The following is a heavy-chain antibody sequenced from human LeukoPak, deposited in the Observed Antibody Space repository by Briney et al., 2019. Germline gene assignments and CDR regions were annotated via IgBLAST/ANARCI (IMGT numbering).Heavy chain of an antibody. CDR2: IIPIFGTA. CDR3: ARDLNTNPLYCSSTSCYPYYYMDV. V-gene: IGHV1-69*13. Sequence: ASVKVSCKASGGTFSSYAISWVRQAPGQGLEWMGGIIPIFGTANYAQKFQGRVTITADESTSTAYMELSSLRSEDTAVYYCARDLNTNPLYCSSTSCYPYYYMDVWGKGTTVTVSS. D-gene: IGHD2-2*01. CDR1: GGTFSSYA. J-gene: IGHJ6*03.